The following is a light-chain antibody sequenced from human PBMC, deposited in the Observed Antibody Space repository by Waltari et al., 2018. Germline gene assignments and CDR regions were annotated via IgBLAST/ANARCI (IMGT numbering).Light chain of an antibody. CDR3: MIWHSSAVV. Sequence: QAVLTQPSSLSASPGASASLTCTLRSDINVGTYKIYWYQQKPGSPPQYLLRYKSDSDKQQGYGAPSRFSGFKDASANAGILLISGLQSEDEADYYCMIWHSSAVVFGGGTKLTVL. CDR1: SDINVGTYK. J-gene: IGLJ2*01. V-gene: IGLV5-45*03. CDR2: YKSDSDK.